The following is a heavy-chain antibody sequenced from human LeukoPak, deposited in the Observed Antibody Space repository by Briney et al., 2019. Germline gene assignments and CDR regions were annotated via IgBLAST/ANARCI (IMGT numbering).Heavy chain of an antibody. Sequence: PGGSLRLSCAASGSTFSIYSMNWVRQAPGKGLEWVSSISSSSSYIYYADSVKGRFTISRDNAKNSLYLQMNSLRAEDTAVYYCARDRPLYSGSLWGQGTLVTVSS. CDR3: ARDRPLYSGSL. J-gene: IGHJ4*02. CDR1: GSTFSIYS. V-gene: IGHV3-21*01. D-gene: IGHD1-26*01. CDR2: ISSSSSYI.